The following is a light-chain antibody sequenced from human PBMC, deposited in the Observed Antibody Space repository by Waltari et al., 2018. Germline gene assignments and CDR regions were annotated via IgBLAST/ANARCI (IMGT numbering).Light chain of an antibody. CDR3: QTWGTGTWV. CDR1: SWHNTNA. J-gene: IGLJ3*02. V-gene: IGLV4-69*01. CDR2: VNSDGRH. Sequence: QPVLTQPPSASASLGASFKLTCTLSSWHNTNAIAWPQQQPEKGPRFLMKVNSDGRHSKGDGIPDRFSGSSSGTEWYLIISSLQSEDEADYYCQTWGTGTWVFGGGTRLTVL.